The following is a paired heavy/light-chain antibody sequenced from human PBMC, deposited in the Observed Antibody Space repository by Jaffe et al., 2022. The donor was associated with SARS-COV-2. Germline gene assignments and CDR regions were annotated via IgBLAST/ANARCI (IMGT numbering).Light chain of an antibody. V-gene: IGLV2-11*01. CDR3: CSYAGRYTFWV. CDR2: DVS. J-gene: IGLJ3*02. Sequence: QSALTQPRSVSGSPGQSVAISCTGTNSDVGSYNSVSWFQHHPGKAPKLMTFDVSKRPSGVPDRFSGSKSGNTASLNISGLQAEDEADYYCCSYAGRYTFWVFGGGTKLTVL. CDR1: NSDVGSYNS.
Heavy chain of an antibody. CDR1: GFSFNEVW. CDR3: TSGVGTTDFDY. V-gene: IGHV3-15*05. Sequence: EVQVMESGGDLVKPGGSLRLSCAVSGFSFNEVWMSWVRQAPGKGLEWVGRIKNTGTTDYAAFVKDRFIISRDDSKNTVFLQMNSLRAEDTAVYYCTSGVGTTDFDYWGQGTLVTVSS. J-gene: IGHJ4*02. D-gene: IGHD1-7*01. CDR2: IKNTGTT.